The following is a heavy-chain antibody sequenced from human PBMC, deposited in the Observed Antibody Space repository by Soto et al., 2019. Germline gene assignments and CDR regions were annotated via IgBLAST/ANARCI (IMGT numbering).Heavy chain of an antibody. V-gene: IGHV2-5*02. Sequence: SGPTLVNPTQTLTLTCTFSGFSLSTSGVGVGWIRQPPGKALEWLALIYWDDDKRYSPSLKSRLTITKDTSKNQVVLTMTNMDPVDTATYYCAHESADPGSYRPRQFDYWGQGTLVTVSS. J-gene: IGHJ4*02. D-gene: IGHD3-16*02. CDR3: AHESADPGSYRPRQFDY. CDR1: GFSLSTSGVG. CDR2: IYWDDDK.